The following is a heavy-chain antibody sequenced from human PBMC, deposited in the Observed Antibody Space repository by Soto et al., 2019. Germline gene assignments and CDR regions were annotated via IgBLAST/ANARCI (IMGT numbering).Heavy chain of an antibody. Sequence: GGSLRLSCAASGFTFSSYGMHWVRQAPGKGLEWVAVISYDGSNKYYADSVKGRFTISIDNSKNTLYLRMNSLRAEDTAVYYCAQAVVVGAPAGLGHYYCYYGMGVCGQGPTVTVSS. D-gene: IGHD1-26*01. V-gene: IGHV3-30*18. CDR2: ISYDGSNK. CDR1: GFTFSSYG. J-gene: IGHJ6*02. CDR3: AQAVVVGAPAGLGHYYCYYGMGV.